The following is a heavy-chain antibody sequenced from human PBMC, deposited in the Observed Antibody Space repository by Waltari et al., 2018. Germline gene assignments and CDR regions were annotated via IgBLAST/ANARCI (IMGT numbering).Heavy chain of an antibody. CDR3: AQLGGY. CDR2: ISYDGSNK. D-gene: IGHD3-16*01. Sequence: QVQLVESGGGVVQPGRSMRLSCAASGFPFSSYAMHWVRQAPGRGLEWVAVISYDGSNKYYADSVKGRFTISRDNSKNTLYLQMNSLRAEDTAVYYCAQLGGYWGQGTLVTVSS. CDR1: GFPFSSYA. J-gene: IGHJ4*02. V-gene: IGHV3-30*01.